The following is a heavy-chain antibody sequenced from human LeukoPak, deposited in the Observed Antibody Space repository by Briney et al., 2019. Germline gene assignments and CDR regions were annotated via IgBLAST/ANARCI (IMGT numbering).Heavy chain of an antibody. J-gene: IGHJ4*02. CDR3: ARERTNYYGSGPADY. Sequence: PSETLSLTCTVSGGSISSYYWSWIRQPPGKGLEWIGYIYDSGSTNYNPSLKSRVTISVDTSKNQFSLKLTSVTAADTAVYYCARERTNYYGSGPADYWGQGTLVTVSS. CDR1: GGSISSYY. D-gene: IGHD3-10*01. CDR2: IYDSGST. V-gene: IGHV4-59*12.